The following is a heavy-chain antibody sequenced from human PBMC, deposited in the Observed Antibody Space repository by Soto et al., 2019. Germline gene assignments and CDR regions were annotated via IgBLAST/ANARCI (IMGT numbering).Heavy chain of an antibody. CDR3: ASAKAVVIAALGI. D-gene: IGHD2-21*01. CDR1: GFTFSSSA. CDR2: VSENGGSRGGT. V-gene: IGHV3-23*01. J-gene: IGHJ3*02. Sequence: EVQLLESGGGLVQPGGSLRLSCTASGFTFSSSAMNWVRQAPGQGVEWVASVSENGGSRGGTYYADSVKGRFTISRDNSKNTLYLQMDSLRGADTAVYYCASAKAVVIAALGIWGQGTMVTVSS.